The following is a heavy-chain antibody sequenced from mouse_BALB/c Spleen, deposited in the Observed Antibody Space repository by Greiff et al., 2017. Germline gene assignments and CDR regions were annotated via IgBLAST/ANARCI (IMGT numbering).Heavy chain of an antibody. Sequence: EVKLMESGGGLVQPGGSLKLSCAASGFTFSSYGMSWVRQNPDKRLELVATINSNGGSTYYPDSVKGRFTISRDNAKNTLYLQMSSLKSEDTAMYYCARDYAMDYWGQGTSVTVSS. CDR3: ARDYAMDY. J-gene: IGHJ4*01. V-gene: IGHV5-6-3*01. CDR1: GFTFSSYG. CDR2: INSNGGST.